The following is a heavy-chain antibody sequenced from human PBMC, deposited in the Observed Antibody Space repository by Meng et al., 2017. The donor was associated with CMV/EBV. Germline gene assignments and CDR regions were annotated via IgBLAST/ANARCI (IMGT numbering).Heavy chain of an antibody. Sequence: LHMPAPGVWTPSQTLSLPVTSSVGSISSGSYNWGWIRQPPGKGLEWIGSIYYSGSTYYNPSLKSRVTISVDTSKNQFSLKLSSVTAADTAVYYCARGGIAAAGLHWGQGTLVTVSS. CDR1: VGSISSGSYN. CDR2: IYYSGST. D-gene: IGHD6-13*01. V-gene: IGHV4-39*07. CDR3: ARGGIAAAGLH. J-gene: IGHJ4*02.